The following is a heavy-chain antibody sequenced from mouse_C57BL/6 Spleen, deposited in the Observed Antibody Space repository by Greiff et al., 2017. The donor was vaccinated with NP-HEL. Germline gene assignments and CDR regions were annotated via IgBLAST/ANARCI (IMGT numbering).Heavy chain of an antibody. J-gene: IGHJ2*01. D-gene: IGHD2-3*01. Sequence: EVKLQESGPVLVKPGASVKMSCKASGYTFTDYYMNWVKQSHGKSLEWIGVINPYNGGTSYNQKFKGKATLTVDKSSSTAYMELNSLTSEDSAVYYCARRRDGYFFFDYWGQGTTLTVSS. CDR1: GYTFTDYY. V-gene: IGHV1-19*01. CDR3: ARRRDGYFFFDY. CDR2: INPYNGGT.